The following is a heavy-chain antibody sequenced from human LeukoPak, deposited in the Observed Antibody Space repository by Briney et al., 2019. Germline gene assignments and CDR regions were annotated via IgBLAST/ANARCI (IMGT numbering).Heavy chain of an antibody. V-gene: IGHV4-61*01. J-gene: IGHJ3*02. Sequence: PSETLSLTCTVSGGSVSSGNYYWSWIRQPPGEGLEWIGYFYYSGSTNYNPSLKSRVTISVDTSKKQFSLKLSSVTAADTAVYYCAREENRAFDIWGQGTMVTVS. CDR3: AREENRAFDI. CDR2: FYYSGST. CDR1: GGSVSSGNYY. D-gene: IGHD2/OR15-2a*01.